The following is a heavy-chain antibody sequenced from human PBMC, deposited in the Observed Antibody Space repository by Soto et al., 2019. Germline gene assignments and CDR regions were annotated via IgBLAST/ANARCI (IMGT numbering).Heavy chain of an antibody. J-gene: IGHJ4*02. CDR3: AREGPDY. Sequence: QVQLVESGGGVVQPGRSLRLSCAASGFTFSSYGMHWVRQAPGKGLEWVAVIWYDGSNKYYADSVKGRFTISRDNSKNPLYLQMNSLRAEGTAVYYCAREGPDYWGQGTLVTVSS. CDR2: IWYDGSNK. V-gene: IGHV3-33*01. CDR1: GFTFSSYG.